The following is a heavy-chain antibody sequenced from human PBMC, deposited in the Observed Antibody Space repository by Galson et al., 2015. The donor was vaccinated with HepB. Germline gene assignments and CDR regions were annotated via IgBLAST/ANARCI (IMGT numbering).Heavy chain of an antibody. J-gene: IGHJ4*02. CDR2: IKHDGSEK. D-gene: IGHD2-21*01. CDR3: ARSHIEWHWIFAGY. CDR1: GFSFSNYW. V-gene: IGHV3-7*03. Sequence: SLRLSCAASGFSFSNYWMIWVRQAPGKGLEWVANIKHDGSEKYYVDSVKGRFTVSRDNAKNSLYLQMNSLRAEDTAVYHCARSHIEWHWIFAGYWGQGTLVTVSS.